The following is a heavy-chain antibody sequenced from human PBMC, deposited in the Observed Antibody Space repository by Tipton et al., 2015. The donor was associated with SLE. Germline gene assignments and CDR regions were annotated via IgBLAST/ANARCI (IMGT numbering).Heavy chain of an antibody. CDR3: ARGGGLVAFDI. V-gene: IGHV4-4*07. Sequence: LSCTVSGGSISSYYWSWIRLPAGKGLEWIGRIYTSGSTNYNPSLKSRVTMSVDTSKNQFSLKVSSVTAADTAVYYCARGGGLVAFDIWGQGTMVTVSS. CDR2: IYTSGST. CDR1: GGSISSYY. J-gene: IGHJ3*02. D-gene: IGHD6-6*01.